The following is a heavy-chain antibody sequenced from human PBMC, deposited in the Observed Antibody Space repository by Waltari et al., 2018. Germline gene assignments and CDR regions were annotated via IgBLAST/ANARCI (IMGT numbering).Heavy chain of an antibody. CDR1: GYTFTGYY. J-gene: IGHJ3*02. CDR3: ASHGEQLASHDAFDI. D-gene: IGHD6-13*01. CDR2: INPNSGGT. Sequence: QVQLVQSGAEVKKPGSSVKVSCKASGYTFTGYYMPWVRQAPGQGLEWMGRINPNSGGTNYAQKFQGRVTMTRDTSISTAYMELSRLRSDDTAVYYCASHGEQLASHDAFDIWGQGTMVTVSS. V-gene: IGHV1-2*06.